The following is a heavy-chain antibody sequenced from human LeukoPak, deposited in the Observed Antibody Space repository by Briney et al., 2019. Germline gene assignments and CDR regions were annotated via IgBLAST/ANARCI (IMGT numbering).Heavy chain of an antibody. CDR1: GGSTSSYY. D-gene: IGHD6-13*01. CDR3: AKGAAAGTLDY. V-gene: IGHV4-59*01. Sequence: SETLSLTCTVSGGSTSSYYWSWIRQPPREGLVWIGYIYYSGSTNYNPSLKRRVTISVDTSKCQFSLKLSSVTAADTAVYYCAKGAAAGTLDYWGQGTLVTVYS. J-gene: IGHJ4*02. CDR2: IYYSGST.